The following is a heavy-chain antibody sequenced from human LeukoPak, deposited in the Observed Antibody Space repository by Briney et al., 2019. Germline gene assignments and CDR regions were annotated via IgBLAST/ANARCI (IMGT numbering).Heavy chain of an antibody. V-gene: IGHV3-30-3*01. D-gene: IGHD3-16*01. CDR1: KFMFSAYN. Sequence: GGSLRLSCAASKFMFSAYNMHWVRQVPGKELEWLAITSHDGNTGHYADSVKGRFTISRDNSKDTVDLQMNSLRADDTAVYYCARDFNWAFDYWGQGTLVTVSS. CDR2: TSHDGNTG. J-gene: IGHJ4*02. CDR3: ARDFNWAFDY.